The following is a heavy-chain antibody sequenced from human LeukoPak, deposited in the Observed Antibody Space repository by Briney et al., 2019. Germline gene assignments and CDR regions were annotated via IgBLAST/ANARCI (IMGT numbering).Heavy chain of an antibody. D-gene: IGHD2-21*02. CDR1: GGSISSYY. Sequence: SETLSLTCTVSGGSISSYYWSWIRQPPGKGLEWIGYIYYSGSTNYNPSLKSRVTISVDTSKNQFSLKLSSVTAADTAVYYCARGRGDLDAFDIWGQGQWSPSLQ. CDR3: ARGRGDLDAFDI. J-gene: IGHJ3*02. CDR2: IYYSGST. V-gene: IGHV4-59*01.